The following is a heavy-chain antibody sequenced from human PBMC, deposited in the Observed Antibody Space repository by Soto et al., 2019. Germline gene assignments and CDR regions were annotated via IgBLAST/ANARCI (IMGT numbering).Heavy chain of an antibody. V-gene: IGHV4-4*02. J-gene: IGHJ4*02. Sequence: QVQLQESGPCLVRPSWTVSLTFAVSGLSISSDNWWSSVRQPPGKGREWIGEIHHIGSTNYNPSLKSRVTMSVVPSKDLFSLTLNSVPAADTAFYYCARDQGSHPGDWGQGTLVSVSS. CDR3: ARDQGSHPGD. CDR1: GLSISSDNW. CDR2: IHHIGST. D-gene: IGHD6-13*01.